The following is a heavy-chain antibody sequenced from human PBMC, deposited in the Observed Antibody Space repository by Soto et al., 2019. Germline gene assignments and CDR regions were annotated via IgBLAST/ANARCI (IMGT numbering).Heavy chain of an antibody. CDR3: ARDRSFWGGSYPSGY. J-gene: IGHJ4*02. D-gene: IGHD1-26*01. CDR1: GFTFDDYG. CDR2: INWNGGST. Sequence: GGSLRLSCAASGFTFDDYGMSWVRQAPGKGLEWVSGINWNGGSTGYADSVKGRFTISRDNAKNSLYLQMNSLRAEDTALYYCARDRSFWGGSYPSGYWGQGTLVTVSS. V-gene: IGHV3-20*04.